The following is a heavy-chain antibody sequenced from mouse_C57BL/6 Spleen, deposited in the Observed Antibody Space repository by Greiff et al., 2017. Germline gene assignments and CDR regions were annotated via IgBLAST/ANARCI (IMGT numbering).Heavy chain of an antibody. Sequence: EVQVVESGGGLVKPGGSLKLSCAASGFTFSSYAMSWVRQTPEKRLEWVATISDGGSYTYYPDNVKGRFTISRDNAKNNLYLQMSHLKSEDTAMYYCARGGDYYGSSCFDYWGQGTTLTVSS. V-gene: IGHV5-4*01. CDR3: ARGGDYYGSSCFDY. J-gene: IGHJ2*01. D-gene: IGHD1-1*01. CDR2: ISDGGSYT. CDR1: GFTFSSYA.